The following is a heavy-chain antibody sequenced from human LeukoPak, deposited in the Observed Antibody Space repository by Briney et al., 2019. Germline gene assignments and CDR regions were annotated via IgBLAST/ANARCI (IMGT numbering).Heavy chain of an antibody. Sequence: PSETLSLTCTVSGGSISSFSYYWDWIRQPPGKGLEWIGSIYYSGNTYYNPSLKSRVTISVDTSKNQFSLKLSSVTAADTAVYYCATHLSLYYFDFWGQGTLVTVSS. CDR3: ATHLSLYYFDF. J-gene: IGHJ4*02. CDR2: IYYSGNT. CDR1: GGSISSFSYY. D-gene: IGHD2-15*01. V-gene: IGHV4-39*01.